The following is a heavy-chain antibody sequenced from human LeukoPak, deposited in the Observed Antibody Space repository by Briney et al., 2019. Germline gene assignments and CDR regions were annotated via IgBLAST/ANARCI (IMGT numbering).Heavy chain of an antibody. J-gene: IGHJ4*02. CDR2: ISSNGGKT. V-gene: IGHV3-64D*09. Sequence: PGGSLRLSCSASGFSFSSYAMHWVRQAPGKGLEYVSTISSNGGKTYYADSLKGRFTISRDNSNNILFLQMSGLRTEDTALYYCAKGVFGGGNLYWGQGTLVTVSS. CDR1: GFSFSSYA. CDR3: AKGVFGGGNLY. D-gene: IGHD2-15*01.